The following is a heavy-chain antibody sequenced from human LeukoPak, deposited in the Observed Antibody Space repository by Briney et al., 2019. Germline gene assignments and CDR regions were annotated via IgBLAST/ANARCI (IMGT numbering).Heavy chain of an antibody. V-gene: IGHV1-18*01. Sequence: ASVKVSCKASGYTFTSYGISWVRQAPGQGLEWRGWISAYNGNTNYAQKLQGRVTMTTDTSTSTAYMELRSLRSDDTAVYYCARVPRATAGAGGAYYWGQGTLVTVSS. CDR3: ARVPRATAGAGGAYY. J-gene: IGHJ4*02. D-gene: IGHD5-12*01. CDR2: ISAYNGNT. CDR1: GYTFTSYG.